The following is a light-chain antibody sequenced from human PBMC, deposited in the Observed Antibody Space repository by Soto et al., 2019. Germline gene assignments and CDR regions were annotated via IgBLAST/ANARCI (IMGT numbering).Light chain of an antibody. CDR2: SAS. V-gene: IGKV3-20*01. CDR3: QQYSSSPLT. CDR1: QSVSSSY. Sequence: EIVLTHSPGTLFLSPGERATLSCRTIQSVSSSYLAWYQQKPGQAPRLLIHSASSRATGIPDRFSGSGSGTDFTLTISRMEPEDFAVYYCQQYSSSPLTFGGGTKVDIK. J-gene: IGKJ4*01.